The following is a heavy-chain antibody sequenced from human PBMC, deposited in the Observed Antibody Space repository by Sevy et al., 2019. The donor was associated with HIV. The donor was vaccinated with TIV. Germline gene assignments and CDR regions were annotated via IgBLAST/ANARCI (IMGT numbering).Heavy chain of an antibody. V-gene: IGHV4-59*01. Sequence: SETLSLTCTVSGGSISSYYWSWIRHPPGKGLEWIGYIYYSGSTNYNPSLKSRVTISVDTTKNQFSLRLITVTAADTAVYYCARSGSSGWGETRGYFDYWGQGTLVTVSS. CDR3: ARSGSSGWGETRGYFDY. CDR2: IYYSGST. D-gene: IGHD6-25*01. CDR1: GGSISSYY. J-gene: IGHJ4*02.